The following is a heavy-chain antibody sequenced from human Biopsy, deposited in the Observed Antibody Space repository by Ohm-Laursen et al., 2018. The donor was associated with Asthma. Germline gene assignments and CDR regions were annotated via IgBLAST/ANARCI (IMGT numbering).Heavy chain of an antibody. V-gene: IGHV3-30*03. Sequence: SLRLSCTASGFPISNYGMHWVRQPPGKGLEWVALISHDGNKRYSADSVKGRLTISRDNSKNTLYLQMNSLRADDTAVYYCAREVVWFREVGGMDVWGHGTTVTVS. CDR2: ISHDGNKR. CDR3: AREVVWFREVGGMDV. J-gene: IGHJ6*02. CDR1: GFPISNYG. D-gene: IGHD3-10*01.